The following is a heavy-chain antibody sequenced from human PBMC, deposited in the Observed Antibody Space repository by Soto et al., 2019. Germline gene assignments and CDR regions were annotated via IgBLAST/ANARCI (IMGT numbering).Heavy chain of an antibody. CDR1: GFTVSSNY. CDR2: IYSGGST. Sequence: GGSLRLSCAASGFTVSSNYMSWVRQAPGKGLEWVSVIYSGGSTYYADSVKGRFTISRDNSKNTLYLQMNSLRAEDTAVYYCGRSEKAGACGGAFDIWGQGTIVTVSS. D-gene: IGHD1-26*01. J-gene: IGHJ3*02. V-gene: IGHV3-53*01. CDR3: GRSEKAGACGGAFDI.